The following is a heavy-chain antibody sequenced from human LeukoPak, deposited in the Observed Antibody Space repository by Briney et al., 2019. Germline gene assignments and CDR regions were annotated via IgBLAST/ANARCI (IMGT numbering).Heavy chain of an antibody. D-gene: IGHD3-22*01. V-gene: IGHV3-9*01. J-gene: IGHJ4*02. Sequence: PGGSLRLSCAASGFTFSSYAMSWVRQAPGKGLEWVSGISWNSGSIGYADSVKGRFTISRDNAKNSLYLQMNSLRAEDTALYYCAKDNYYDSSGYFDYWGQGTLVTVSS. CDR1: GFTFSSYA. CDR3: AKDNYYDSSGYFDY. CDR2: ISWNSGSI.